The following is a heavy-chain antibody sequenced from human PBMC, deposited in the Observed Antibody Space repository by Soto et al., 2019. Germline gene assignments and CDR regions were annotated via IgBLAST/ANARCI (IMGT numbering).Heavy chain of an antibody. CDR3: TTDSLSNSYGYGYYYYGMDV. CDR1: GFTFSNAW. J-gene: IGHJ6*02. D-gene: IGHD5-18*01. CDR2: IKSKTDGGTT. V-gene: IGHV3-15*07. Sequence: GGSLRLSCAASGFTFSNAWMNWVRQAPGKGLEWVGRIKSKTDGGTTDYAAPVKGRFTISRDDSKNTLYLQMNSLKTEDTAVYYYTTDSLSNSYGYGYYYYGMDVWGQGTTVTVSS.